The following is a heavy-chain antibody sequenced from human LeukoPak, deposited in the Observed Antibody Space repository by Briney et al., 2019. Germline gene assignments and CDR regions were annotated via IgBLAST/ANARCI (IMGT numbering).Heavy chain of an antibody. D-gene: IGHD3-3*01. V-gene: IGHV3-7*01. CDR3: ARNSTYYDFWSGYYVPYYYYMDV. Sequence: GGSLRLSCAASGFTFSSYWMSWVRQAPGKGLEWVANIKQDGSEKYYVDSVKGRFTIPRDNAKNSLYLQMNSLRAEDTAVYYCARNSTYYDFWSGYYVPYYYYMDVWGKGTTVTVSS. CDR1: GFTFSSYW. CDR2: IKQDGSEK. J-gene: IGHJ6*03.